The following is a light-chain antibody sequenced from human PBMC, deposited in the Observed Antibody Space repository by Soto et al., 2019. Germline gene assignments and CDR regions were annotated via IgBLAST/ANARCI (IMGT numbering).Light chain of an antibody. CDR1: QSISNH. Sequence: DIQMTQSPSSLSASVEDRVIITCRASQSISNHLNWYQQKPGKAPNLLIFAASSLQTGVPSRFSGSGSGTDFTLTISSLQPEDFATYYCQQSYSTPRTFGQGTKVDIK. CDR2: AAS. J-gene: IGKJ1*01. CDR3: QQSYSTPRT. V-gene: IGKV1-39*01.